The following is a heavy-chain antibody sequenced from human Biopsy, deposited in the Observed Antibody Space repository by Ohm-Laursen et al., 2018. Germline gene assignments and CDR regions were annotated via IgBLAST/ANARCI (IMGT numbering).Heavy chain of an antibody. Sequence: SSVKVSCKASGGPSINYAYSWVRQAPGQGLEWVGRIVPILGHLNYAQRFQGRVSITADKSTTYVYMELSRLTSGDTAVYYCAADADGYYTEFDYWGPGTLVTVSS. CDR3: AADADGYYTEFDY. J-gene: IGHJ4*02. D-gene: IGHD3-3*01. CDR2: IVPILGHL. V-gene: IGHV1-69*04. CDR1: GGPSINYA.